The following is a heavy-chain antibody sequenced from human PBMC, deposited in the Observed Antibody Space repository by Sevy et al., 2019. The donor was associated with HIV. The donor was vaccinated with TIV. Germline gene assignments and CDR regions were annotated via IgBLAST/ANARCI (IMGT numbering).Heavy chain of an antibody. CDR1: GFTFSDYY. Sequence: GGSLRLSCAASGFTFSDYYMSWIRQAPGKGLERVSYISSSSSYTNYADSVKGRFTISRDNAKNSLYLQMNSLRAEDTAVYYCARRFTQVGASSYYYYYMDVWSKGTTVTVSS. J-gene: IGHJ6*03. D-gene: IGHD1-26*01. CDR3: ARRFTQVGASSYYYYYMDV. V-gene: IGHV3-11*06. CDR2: ISSSSSYT.